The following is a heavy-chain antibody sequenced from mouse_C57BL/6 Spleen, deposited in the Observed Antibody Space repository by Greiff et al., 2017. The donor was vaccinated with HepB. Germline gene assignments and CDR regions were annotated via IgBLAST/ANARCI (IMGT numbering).Heavy chain of an antibody. V-gene: IGHV1-62-2*01. CDR2: VYPGSGSI. CDR1: GYNFTEYT. D-gene: IGHD2-5*01. Sequence: QVQLKQSGAELVKPGASVKLSCKASGYNFTEYTIHWVKQRSGQGLEWIGWVYPGSGSIKYNEKFKDKATLTADKSSSTVYMELSSLTSEDSAVYFCARHEEDSNLYYWYFDVWGTGTTVTVSA. J-gene: IGHJ1*03. CDR3: ARHEEDSNLYYWYFDV.